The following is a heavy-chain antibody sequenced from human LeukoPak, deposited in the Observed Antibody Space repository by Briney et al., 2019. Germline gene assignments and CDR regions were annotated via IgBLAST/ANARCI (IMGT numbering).Heavy chain of an antibody. CDR1: GGSFSGYY. D-gene: IGHD3-16*01. V-gene: IGHV4-34*01. J-gene: IGHJ5*02. CDR2: INHSGST. Sequence: PETLSLTCAVYGGSFSGYYWSWIRQPPGKGLEWIGEINHSGSTNYNPSLKSRVTISVDTSKNQFSLKLSSVTAADTAVYYCATRNIMITFGGVYNWFDPWGQGTLVTVSS. CDR3: ATRNIMITFGGVYNWFDP.